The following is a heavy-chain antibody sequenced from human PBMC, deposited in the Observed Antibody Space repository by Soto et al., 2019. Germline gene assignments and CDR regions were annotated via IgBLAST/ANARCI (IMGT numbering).Heavy chain of an antibody. CDR2: IIPIIATT. J-gene: IGHJ6*02. CDR3: ARDLKEPGSYSYYGVDV. V-gene: IGHV1-69*18. D-gene: IGHD3-10*01. Sequence: QVQLVQSGAEVKKPGSSVRVSCQTSGGTFNGFGVAWVRQAPGQVLEWMGTIIPIIATTKYAQNFQGRVTITADASTGTAYMDLSMLRSEDTAVYYCARDLKEPGSYSYYGVDVWVLRTTVTVS. CDR1: GGTFNGFG.